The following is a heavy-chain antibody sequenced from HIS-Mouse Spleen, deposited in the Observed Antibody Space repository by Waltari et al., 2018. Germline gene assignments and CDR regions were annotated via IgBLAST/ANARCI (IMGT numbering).Heavy chain of an antibody. V-gene: IGHV4-39*07. CDR1: GGSISSSCYY. CDR3: AREIPYSSSWYDWYFDL. J-gene: IGHJ2*01. Sequence: QLQLQESGPGLGEPSVSRSLTCTVSGGSISSSCYYRGWIRQPPGKGLEWIGSIYYSGSTYYNPSLKSRVTISVDTSKNQFSLKLSSVTAADTAVYYCAREIPYSSSWYDWYFDLWGRGTLVTVSS. D-gene: IGHD6-13*01. CDR2: IYYSGST.